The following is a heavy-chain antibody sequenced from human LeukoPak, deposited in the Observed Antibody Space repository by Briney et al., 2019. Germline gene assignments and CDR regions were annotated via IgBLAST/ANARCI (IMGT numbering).Heavy chain of an antibody. D-gene: IGHD3-10*01. Sequence: PSGTLSLTCAVSGDSISSSNWWSWVRQPPGKGLEWIGEIYHSGTTNYNPSLKSRVTISIDTSKNQFSLKLRSVTAADTAVYYCGSLHQVRGLTVFDHWGQGSLVTVSS. CDR3: GSLHQVRGLTVFDH. CDR1: GDSISSSNW. J-gene: IGHJ4*02. CDR2: IYHSGTT. V-gene: IGHV4-4*02.